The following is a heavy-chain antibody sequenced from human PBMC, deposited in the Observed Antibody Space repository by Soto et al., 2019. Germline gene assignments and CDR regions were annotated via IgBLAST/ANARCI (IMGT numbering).Heavy chain of an antibody. Sequence: GASVKVSCKASGGTFSSYAISWVRQAPGQGLEWMGGIIPIFGTANYAQKFQGRVTITADKSTSTAYMELSSLRSEDTAVYYCARGPITATTTSLPFDYWGQGTLVTVSS. CDR2: IIPIFGTA. V-gene: IGHV1-69*06. CDR3: ARGPITATTTSLPFDY. CDR1: GGTFSSYA. J-gene: IGHJ4*02. D-gene: IGHD4-17*01.